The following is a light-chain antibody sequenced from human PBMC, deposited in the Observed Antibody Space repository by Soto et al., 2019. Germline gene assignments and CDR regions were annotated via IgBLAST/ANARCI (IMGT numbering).Light chain of an antibody. J-gene: IGLJ1*01. CDR3: SSYTSSYV. V-gene: IGLV2-14*01. Sequence: QSALTQPASVSGSFGQSITISCTGTGSDVGGYNYVSWYQQYPGKAPKVMIYEVSNRPSGVSNRFSGSKSGNTASLTISGLQAEDEADYYCSSYTSSYVFGTGTKLTVL. CDR1: GSDVGGYNY. CDR2: EVS.